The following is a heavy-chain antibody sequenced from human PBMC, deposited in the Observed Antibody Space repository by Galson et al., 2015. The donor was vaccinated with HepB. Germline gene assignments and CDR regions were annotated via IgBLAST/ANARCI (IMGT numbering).Heavy chain of an antibody. CDR2: IDPSDSYT. Sequence: QSGAEVKKPGESLRISCKGSGYSFTSYWISWVRQMPGKGLEWMGRIDPSDSYTNYSPSFQGHVTISADKSISTAYLQWSSLKASDTAMYYCARLCSGGCCYSNDAFDIWGQGTMVTVSS. J-gene: IGHJ3*02. V-gene: IGHV5-10-1*01. CDR3: ARLCSGGCCYSNDAFDI. CDR1: GYSFTSYW. D-gene: IGHD2-15*01.